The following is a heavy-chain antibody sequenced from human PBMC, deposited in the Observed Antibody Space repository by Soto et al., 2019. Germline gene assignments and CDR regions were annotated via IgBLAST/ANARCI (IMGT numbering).Heavy chain of an antibody. Sequence: QVQLVQSGAEVKKPGSSVKVSCKASGGTFSSYAISWVRQAPGQGLEWMGGIIPIFGTANYAQKFQGRVTXXAXEXXITAYMELSSLRSEDTAVYYCAAGIAAAGTSTPDYWGQGTLVTVSS. CDR1: GGTFSSYA. J-gene: IGHJ4*02. CDR3: AAGIAAAGTSTPDY. CDR2: IIPIFGTA. D-gene: IGHD6-13*01. V-gene: IGHV1-69*12.